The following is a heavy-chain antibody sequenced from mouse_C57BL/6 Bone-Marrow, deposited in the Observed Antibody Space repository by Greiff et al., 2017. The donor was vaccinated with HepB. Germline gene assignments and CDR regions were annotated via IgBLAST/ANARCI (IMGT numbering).Heavy chain of an antibody. Sequence: VQLVESGAELARPGASVKLSCKASGYTFTSYGISWVKQRTGQGLEWIGEIYPRSGNTYYNEKFKGKATLTADKSSSTAYMELRSLTSEDSAVYFCARKALYYFDYWGQGTTLTVSS. V-gene: IGHV1-81*01. CDR3: ARKALYYFDY. J-gene: IGHJ2*01. CDR2: IYPRSGNT. CDR1: GYTFTSYG.